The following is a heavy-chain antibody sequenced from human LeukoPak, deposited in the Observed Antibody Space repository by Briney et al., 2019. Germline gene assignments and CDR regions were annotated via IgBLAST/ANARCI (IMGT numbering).Heavy chain of an antibody. CDR2: IYYSGST. J-gene: IGHJ5*02. V-gene: IGHV4-59*11. CDR1: GGSISSHY. Sequence: KSSETLSLTCTVSGGSISSHYWSWIRQPPGKGLEWIGYIYYSGSTNYNPSLKSRVTISVDTSKNQFSLKLSSVTAADTAVYYCARETSSSWYNWFDPWGQGILVTVSS. CDR3: ARETSSSWYNWFDP. D-gene: IGHD6-13*01.